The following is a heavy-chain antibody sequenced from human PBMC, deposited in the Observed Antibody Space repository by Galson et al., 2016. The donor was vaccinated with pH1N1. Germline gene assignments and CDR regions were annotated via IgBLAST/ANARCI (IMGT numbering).Heavy chain of an antibody. CDR1: GYTFTNYY. Sequence: SVKVSCKASGYTFTNYYFHWVRQAPGQGLDWMGVIDPSGGGTTYSQKFQSRVTMTRDTSTNTVYMELNSLKSDDTAVYYCARDLGRLRDNWGQGTLVTVSS. CDR2: IDPSGGGT. J-gene: IGHJ4*02. V-gene: IGHV1-46*03. D-gene: IGHD1-26*01. CDR3: ARDLGRLRDN.